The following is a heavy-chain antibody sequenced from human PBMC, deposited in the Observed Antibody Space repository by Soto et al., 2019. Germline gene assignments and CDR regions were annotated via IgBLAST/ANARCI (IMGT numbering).Heavy chain of an antibody. Sequence: QVQLVQSGGEVKKPGASVKVSCKASGYTFTIYGINWVRQAPGQGLEWMGWISPDNGNTNYAQKLQGRVTMTTDTSTSTAYMELRSLRSDDTAVYYCARALGYSGYAGMDVWGHGNTVTVSS. J-gene: IGHJ6*02. D-gene: IGHD5-12*01. CDR1: GYTFTIYG. CDR3: ARALGYSGYAGMDV. CDR2: ISPDNGNT. V-gene: IGHV1-18*01.